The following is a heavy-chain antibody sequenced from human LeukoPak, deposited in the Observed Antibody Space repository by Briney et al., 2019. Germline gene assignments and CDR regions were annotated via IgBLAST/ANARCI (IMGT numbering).Heavy chain of an antibody. D-gene: IGHD2-8*01. Sequence: PSETLSLTCAVYGGSFSGYYWSLIRQPPGKGLEWIGEINHSGSTNYNPSLKSRVTISVDTSKNQFSLKLSSVTAADTAVYYCARWRYCTNGVCYLGDYWGQGTLVTVSS. V-gene: IGHV4-34*01. CDR1: GGSFSGYY. J-gene: IGHJ4*02. CDR3: ARWRYCTNGVCYLGDY. CDR2: INHSGST.